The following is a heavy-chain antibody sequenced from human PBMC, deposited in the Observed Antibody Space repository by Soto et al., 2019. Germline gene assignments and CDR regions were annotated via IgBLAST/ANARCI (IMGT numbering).Heavy chain of an antibody. Sequence: EVQLVESGGGLVKPGGSLRLSCAASGFTFTRYRMNWVRQAPGKGLEWVSSISSTTNYINYADSMKGRFTVSRDNAKNSVYLDMNSLSAEDTAVYYCARESEDLTSNFDYWGQGTLVSVSS. CDR3: ARESEDLTSNFDY. CDR1: GFTFTRYR. CDR2: ISSTTNYI. J-gene: IGHJ4*02. V-gene: IGHV3-21*01.